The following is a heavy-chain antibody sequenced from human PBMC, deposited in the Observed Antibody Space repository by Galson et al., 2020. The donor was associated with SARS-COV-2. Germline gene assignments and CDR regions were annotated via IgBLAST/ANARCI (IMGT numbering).Heavy chain of an antibody. Sequence: SETLSLTCTVSGGSISSSSYYWGWIRQPPGGGLEWIGSIYYSESNYYNPSLTSRVTMSVDTSKNQFSLKLSFVTAADTAVYYCARQILTGYYSFYYFDYWGQGTLVTVSS. CDR2: IYYSESN. CDR1: GGSISSSSYY. CDR3: ARQILTGYYSFYYFDY. D-gene: IGHD3-9*01. J-gene: IGHJ4*02. V-gene: IGHV4-39*01.